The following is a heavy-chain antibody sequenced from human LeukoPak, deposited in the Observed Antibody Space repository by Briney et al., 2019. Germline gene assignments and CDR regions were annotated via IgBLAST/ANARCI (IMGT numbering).Heavy chain of an antibody. Sequence: GGSLRLSCAASGFTFNSYNMNWVRQAPGKGLEWVSSISSSSSYKDYADSVKGRFTISRDNTKNSLYLQMNSLRAEDTAVYYCARERASQWLVHPRYFDYWGQGTLVTVSS. V-gene: IGHV3-21*01. J-gene: IGHJ4*02. CDR2: ISSSSSYK. D-gene: IGHD6-19*01. CDR3: ARERASQWLVHPRYFDY. CDR1: GFTFNSYN.